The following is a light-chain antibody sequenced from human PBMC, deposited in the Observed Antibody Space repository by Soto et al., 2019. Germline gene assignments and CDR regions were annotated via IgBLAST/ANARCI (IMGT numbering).Light chain of an antibody. CDR1: SGHSSYA. J-gene: IGLJ2*01. V-gene: IGLV4-69*01. CDR2: LNSDGSH. Sequence: QLVLTQSPSASASLGASVKLTCTLSSGHSSYAIAWHQQQPGKGPRYLMKLNSDGSHSKGDGIPDRFSGSSSGAERYLTISSLQSEDEADYYCQTWGTGTVVFGRGTKLTVL. CDR3: QTWGTGTVV.